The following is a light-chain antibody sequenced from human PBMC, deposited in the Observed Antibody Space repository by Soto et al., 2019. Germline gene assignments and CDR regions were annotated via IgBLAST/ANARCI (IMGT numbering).Light chain of an antibody. CDR3: MQALQVPHT. J-gene: IGKJ2*01. CDR2: LGS. CDR1: QNLLYSNGYNY. V-gene: IGKV2-28*01. Sequence: DIVMTQSPLSLPVTPGEPASISCRSNQNLLYSNGYNYLDWYLQKPGQSPQLLIYLGSNRASGVPDMFSGSGSGTDFTLKISRVEAEDVGVYYCMQALQVPHTFGQGTKLEIK.